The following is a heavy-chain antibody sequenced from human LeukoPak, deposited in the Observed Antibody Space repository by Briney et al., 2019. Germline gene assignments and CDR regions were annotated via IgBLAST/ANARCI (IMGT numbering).Heavy chain of an antibody. Sequence: PGGSLRLSCAASGFPFSNYWMHWDRQAPGKGLVWVSRVNSDGSTTNYADSVKGRFTISRDNAENTLYMRMNSLRPEDTAVYYCARGYYSSSRIDYWGQRTLVTVSS. CDR3: ARGYYSSSRIDY. D-gene: IGHD6-13*01. CDR1: GFPFSNYW. V-gene: IGHV3-74*01. CDR2: VNSDGSTT. J-gene: IGHJ4*02.